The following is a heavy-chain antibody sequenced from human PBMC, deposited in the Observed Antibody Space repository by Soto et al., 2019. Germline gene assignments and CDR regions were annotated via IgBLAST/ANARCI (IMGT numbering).Heavy chain of an antibody. J-gene: IGHJ4*02. D-gene: IGHD2-21*01. CDR2: IYYSGST. Sequence: SETLSLTCTVSGGSISSGGYYWSWIRQHPGKGLEWIGYIYYSGSTYCNPSLKSRVTISVGTSKNQFSLKLSSVTAADTAVYYCARRYGGAFDYWGQGTLVTVSS. CDR1: GGSISSGGYY. CDR3: ARRYGGAFDY. V-gene: IGHV4-31*03.